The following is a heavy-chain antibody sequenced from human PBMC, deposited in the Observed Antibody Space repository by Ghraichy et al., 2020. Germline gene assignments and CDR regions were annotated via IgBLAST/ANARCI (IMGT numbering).Heavy chain of an antibody. CDR3: ARWGITPALFDY. J-gene: IGHJ4*02. D-gene: IGHD3-16*01. CDR2: INHSGST. Sequence: SETLSLTCAVYGGSFSGYYWSWIRQPPGKGLEWIGEINHSGSTNYNPSLKSRVTISVDTSKNQFSLKLSSVTAADTAVYYCARWGITPALFDYWGQGTLVTVSS. CDR1: GGSFSGYY. V-gene: IGHV4-34*01.